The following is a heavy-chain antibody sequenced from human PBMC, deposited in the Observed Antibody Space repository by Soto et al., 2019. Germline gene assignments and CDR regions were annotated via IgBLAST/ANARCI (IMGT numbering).Heavy chain of an antibody. Sequence: SETLSLTCTVSGGSISSSSYYWGWIRQPPGKGLEWIGSIYYSGSTYYNPSLKSRVTISVDTSKNQFSLKLSSVTAADTAVYYCARQIGSSGWYLYYYYYGMDVSGQGTTVTVSS. CDR1: GGSISSSSYY. D-gene: IGHD6-19*01. CDR2: IYYSGST. CDR3: ARQIGSSGWYLYYYYYGMDV. J-gene: IGHJ6*02. V-gene: IGHV4-39*01.